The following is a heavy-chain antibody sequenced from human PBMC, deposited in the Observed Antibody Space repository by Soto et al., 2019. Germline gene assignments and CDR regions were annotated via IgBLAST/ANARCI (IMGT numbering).Heavy chain of an antibody. Sequence: SGPTLVNPTQTLTLTCTFSGFSLSTSGVGVGWIRQPPGKALEWLALIYWNDDKRYSPSLKSRLTITKDTSKNQVVLTMTNMDPADTATYYCAHTTLVVVITRPYYFDYWGQGTLVTVSS. D-gene: IGHD3-22*01. V-gene: IGHV2-5*01. CDR3: AHTTLVVVITRPYYFDY. CDR2: IYWNDDK. J-gene: IGHJ4*02. CDR1: GFSLSTSGVG.